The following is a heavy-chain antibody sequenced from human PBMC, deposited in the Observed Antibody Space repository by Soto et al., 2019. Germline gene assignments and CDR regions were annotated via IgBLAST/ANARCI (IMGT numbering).Heavy chain of an antibody. D-gene: IGHD1-1*01. CDR3: ARVSWNAGPYYYYYGMDV. CDR1: GGTFSSYA. V-gene: IGHV1-69*01. CDR2: IIPIFGTA. J-gene: IGHJ6*02. Sequence: QVQLVQSGAEVKKPGSSVEVSCKASGGTFSSYAISWVRQAPGQGLEWMGGIIPIFGTANYAQKFQGRVTITADESTSTAYMELSSLRSEDTAVYYCARVSWNAGPYYYYYGMDVWGQGTTVTVSS.